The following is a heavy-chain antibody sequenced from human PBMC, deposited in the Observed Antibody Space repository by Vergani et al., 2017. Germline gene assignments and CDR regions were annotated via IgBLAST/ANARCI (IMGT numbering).Heavy chain of an antibody. CDR2: ISSSSSYI. Sequence: VQLVESGGGLVKPGGSLRLSCAASGFTFSSYSMNWVRQAPGKGLEWVSSISSSSSYIYYADSVKGRFTISRDNAKNSLYLQMNSLRAEDTAVYYCARVDCSGGSCYRFDYWGQGTLVTVSS. CDR1: GFTFSSYS. D-gene: IGHD2-15*01. CDR3: ARVDCSGGSCYRFDY. J-gene: IGHJ4*02. V-gene: IGHV3-21*01.